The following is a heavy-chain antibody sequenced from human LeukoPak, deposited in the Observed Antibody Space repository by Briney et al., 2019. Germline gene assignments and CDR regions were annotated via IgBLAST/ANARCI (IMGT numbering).Heavy chain of an antibody. D-gene: IGHD5-12*01. CDR2: IYTSGST. CDR1: GGSISSYY. CDR3: ARNSGYDPTTYYYYYYMDV. J-gene: IGHJ6*03. Sequence: SETLFLTCTVSGGSISSYYWSWIRQPPGKGLEWIGYIYTSGSTNYNPSLKSRVTISVDTSKNQFSLKLSSVTAADTAVYYCARNSGYDPTTYYYYYYMDVWGKGTTVTVSS. V-gene: IGHV4-4*09.